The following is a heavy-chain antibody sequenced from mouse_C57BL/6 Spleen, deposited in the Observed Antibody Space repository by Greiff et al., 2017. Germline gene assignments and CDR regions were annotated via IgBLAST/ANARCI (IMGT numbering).Heavy chain of an antibody. J-gene: IGHJ2*01. CDR2: FYPGSGSI. Sequence: VKLMESGAELVKPGASVKLSCKASGYTFTEYTIHWVKQRSGQGLEWIGWFYPGSGSIKYNEKFKDKATLTADKSSSTVYMELSRLTSEDSAVYFCARHEEPPYYGSSYDYFDYWGQGTTLTVSS. V-gene: IGHV1-62-2*01. D-gene: IGHD1-1*01. CDR1: GYTFTEYT. CDR3: ARHEEPPYYGSSYDYFDY.